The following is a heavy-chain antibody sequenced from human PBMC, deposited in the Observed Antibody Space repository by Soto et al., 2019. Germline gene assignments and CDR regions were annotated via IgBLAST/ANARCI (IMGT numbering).Heavy chain of an antibody. Sequence: QVTLKESGPVLVKPTETLTLTCTVSGFSLRNARMGVSWIRQPPGTALEWLAHILSSDEKSYNTSLKGRVTLSKDTSKSPVVLTMTYVDPVDTATYFCARMLAVNYYSYYVDVCGEGTTVTVSS. CDR3: ARMLAVNYYSYYVDV. D-gene: IGHD3-22*01. V-gene: IGHV2-26*01. CDR2: ILSSDEK. CDR1: GFSLRNARMG. J-gene: IGHJ6*03.